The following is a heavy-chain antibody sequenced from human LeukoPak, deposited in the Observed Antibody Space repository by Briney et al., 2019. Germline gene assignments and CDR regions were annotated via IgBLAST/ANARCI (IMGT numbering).Heavy chain of an antibody. CDR1: GESINPYY. CDR2: IYKSGST. CDR3: ARSFLDYMDV. Sequence: SETLSLTXTVSGESINPYYWNWIRQPAGKGLEWIGHIYKSGSTNYNPSLKSRVTMSLDTSKNQFSLKLRSVTAADTAVYFCARSFLDYMDVWCKGTTVTVSS. J-gene: IGHJ6*03. V-gene: IGHV4-4*07. D-gene: IGHD2/OR15-2a*01.